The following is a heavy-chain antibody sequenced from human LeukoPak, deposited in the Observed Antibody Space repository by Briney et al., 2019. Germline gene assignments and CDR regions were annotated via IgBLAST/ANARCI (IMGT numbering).Heavy chain of an antibody. D-gene: IGHD6-13*01. V-gene: IGHV3-66*01. CDR3: AREQQLVSDYYYYYMDV. Sequence: PGGSLRLSCAASGFTVSSNYMSWVRQAPGKGLEWVSVIYSGGSTYYADSVKGRFTISRDNSKNTLYLQMNSLRAEDTAVYYCAREQQLVSDYYYYYMDVWGKGTTVTISS. CDR2: IYSGGST. J-gene: IGHJ6*03. CDR1: GFTVSSNY.